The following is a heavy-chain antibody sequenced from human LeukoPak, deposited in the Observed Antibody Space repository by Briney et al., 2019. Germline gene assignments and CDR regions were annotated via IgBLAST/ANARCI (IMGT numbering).Heavy chain of an antibody. CDR3: ARLPYVGGTFDY. D-gene: IGHD3-16*01. CDR1: GYSFTSYW. V-gene: IGHV5-51*01. J-gene: IGHJ4*02. Sequence: GESLKISCKGSGYSFTSYWIGWVRQLPGKGLEWMGMIYPGDSDTRFSPSFQGQVTISGDRSISTAYLQWSSLKASDTAMYYCARLPYVGGTFDYWGQGTLVTVSS. CDR2: IYPGDSDT.